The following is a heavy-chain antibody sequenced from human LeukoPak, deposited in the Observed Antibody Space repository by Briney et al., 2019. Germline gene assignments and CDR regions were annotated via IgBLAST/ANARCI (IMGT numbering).Heavy chain of an antibody. D-gene: IGHD3-22*01. CDR1: GFTFSSYA. V-gene: IGHV3-23*01. CDR3: AKGSGYDSSGYYGLDY. CDR2: ISGSGGSA. Sequence: GGSLRLSCAASGFTFSSYAMSWVRQAPGKGLEWVSAISGSGGSAYYADSVKGRFTISRDNSKNTLYLQMNSLRAEDTAVYYCAKGSGYDSSGYYGLDYWGQGTLVTVSS. J-gene: IGHJ4*02.